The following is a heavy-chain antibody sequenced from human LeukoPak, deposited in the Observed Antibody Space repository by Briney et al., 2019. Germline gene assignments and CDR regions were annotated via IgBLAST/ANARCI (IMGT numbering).Heavy chain of an antibody. J-gene: IGHJ4*02. D-gene: IGHD3-3*01. CDR2: IKGGGASP. Sequence: GGSLRLSCAASGFTFNNFAMNWVRQAPGKGLEWVSSIKGGGASPFYADSVKGRFTISRDNSKNTLFLQMNSLRAEDTALYYCAKDPDYDFWSGYYLRLTGFDYWGQGTLVTVSS. CDR3: AKDPDYDFWSGYYLRLTGFDY. V-gene: IGHV3-23*01. CDR1: GFTFNNFA.